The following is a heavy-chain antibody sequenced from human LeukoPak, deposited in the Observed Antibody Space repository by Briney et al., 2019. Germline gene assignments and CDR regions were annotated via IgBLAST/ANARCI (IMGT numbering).Heavy chain of an antibody. CDR2: IYYSGST. V-gene: IGHV4-39*02. J-gene: IGHJ5*02. D-gene: IGHD4-11*01. CDR1: GGSISSSSYY. CDR3: ARDLDYSKYWFDP. Sequence: SETLSLTCTVSGGSISSSSYYWGWIRQPPGKGLEWIGSIYYSGSTYYNPSLKSRVTISVDTSKNQFSLKLSSVTAADTAVYYCARDLDYSKYWFDPWGQGTLVTVSS.